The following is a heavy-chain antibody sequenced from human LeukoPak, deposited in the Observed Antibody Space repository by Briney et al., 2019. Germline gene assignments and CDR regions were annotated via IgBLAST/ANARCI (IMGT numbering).Heavy chain of an antibody. CDR3: ARAALQLWLHPDY. CDR1: GGSISSGDYY. Sequence: SETLSLTCTVSGGSISSGDYYWRWIRQPPGKGLEWIGYMYYSGSTYYNPSLKSRVTISVDTSKNQFSLKLSSVTAADTAVYYCARAALQLWLHPDYWGQGTLVTVSS. D-gene: IGHD5-18*01. CDR2: MYYSGST. V-gene: IGHV4-30-4*08. J-gene: IGHJ4*02.